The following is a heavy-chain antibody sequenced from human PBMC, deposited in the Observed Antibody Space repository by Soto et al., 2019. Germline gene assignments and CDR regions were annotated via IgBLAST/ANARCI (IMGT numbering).Heavy chain of an antibody. Sequence: PSETLSLTCTVSGGSVSSGSYYWSWIRQPPGKGLEWIGYIYYSGSTNYNPSLKSRVTISVDTSKNQFSLKLSSVTAADTAVYYCARLAGGYDFWSGYYIDYWGQGTMVTVYS. CDR3: ARLAGGYDFWSGYYIDY. J-gene: IGHJ4*02. V-gene: IGHV4-61*01. CDR2: IYYSGST. D-gene: IGHD3-3*01. CDR1: GGSVSSGSYY.